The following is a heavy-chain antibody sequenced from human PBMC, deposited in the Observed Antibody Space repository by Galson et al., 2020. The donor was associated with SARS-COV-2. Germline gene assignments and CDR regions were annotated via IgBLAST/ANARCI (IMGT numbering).Heavy chain of an antibody. V-gene: IGHV3-33*01. CDR2: IWYDGSNK. J-gene: IGHJ6*03. Sequence: GESLKISCAASGFTFSSYGMHWVRQAPGKGLEWVAVIWYDGSNKYYADSVKGRFTISRDNSKNTLYLQMNSLIAEDTAVYYCARDPYSGYDLYYYYMDVWGKGTTVTISS. CDR1: GFTFSSYG. CDR3: ARDPYSGYDLYYYYMDV. D-gene: IGHD5-12*01.